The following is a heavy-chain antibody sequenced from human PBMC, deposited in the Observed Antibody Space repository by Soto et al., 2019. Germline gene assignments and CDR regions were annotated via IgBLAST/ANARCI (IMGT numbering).Heavy chain of an antibody. J-gene: IGHJ4*02. Sequence: QVQLVQSGSEVRKPGASVKFSCKTSGYTFTDYYLHWVRQAPGQGLTWLGWINPNSGVTAYARKFQGRVTMTRDTSITTAYMEVNGLRSDDTAIYFCARALYDVMTGFQYWGQGTPVTVSS. CDR3: ARALYDVMTGFQY. V-gene: IGHV1-2*02. CDR1: GYTFTDYY. CDR2: INPNSGVT. D-gene: IGHD3-9*01.